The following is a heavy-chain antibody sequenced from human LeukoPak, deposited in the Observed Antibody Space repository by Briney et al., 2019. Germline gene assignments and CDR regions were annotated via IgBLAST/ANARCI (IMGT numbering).Heavy chain of an antibody. CDR1: GFTFSSYG. J-gene: IGHJ4*02. CDR2: IWYDGSNK. CDR3: AKDALALRYFDWLPRSYFDY. V-gene: IGHV3-33*06. D-gene: IGHD3-9*01. Sequence: PGGSLRLSCAASGFTFSSYGMHWVRRAPGKGLEWVAVIWYDGSNKYYADSVKGRFTISRDNSKNTLYLQMNSLRAEDTAVYYCAKDALALRYFDWLPRSYFDYWGQGTLVTVSS.